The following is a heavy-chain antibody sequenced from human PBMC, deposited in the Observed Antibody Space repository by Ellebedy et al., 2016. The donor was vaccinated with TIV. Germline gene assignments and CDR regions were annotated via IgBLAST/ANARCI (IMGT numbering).Heavy chain of an antibody. CDR1: GYTFSNYY. CDR3: ARLLYYYDSSGYSHWYFDL. V-gene: IGHV1-46*01. J-gene: IGHJ2*01. Sequence: ASVKVSCKASGYTFSNYYMYWVRQAPGQGLKWMGIINPRGGSTNYAQKFQGRVTMTSDTSTNTVYLELSSLRSDDTAVYYCARLLYYYDSSGYSHWYFDLWGRGTLVTVSS. D-gene: IGHD3-22*01. CDR2: INPRGGST.